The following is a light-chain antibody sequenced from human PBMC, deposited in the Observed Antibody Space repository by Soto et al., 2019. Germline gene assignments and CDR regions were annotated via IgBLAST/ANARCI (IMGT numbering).Light chain of an antibody. J-gene: IGLJ2*01. CDR2: EVF. Sequence: QSALTQPASVSGSPGQSITISCTGPSSDVGSYNLVSWYQQYPGKAPKLIIFEVFKRPSGVSHRFSGSKSGNTASLTISGLQAEDEANYYCCSYAGRATYVFGGGTEVTVL. CDR1: SSDVGSYNL. CDR3: CSYAGRATYV. V-gene: IGLV2-23*02.